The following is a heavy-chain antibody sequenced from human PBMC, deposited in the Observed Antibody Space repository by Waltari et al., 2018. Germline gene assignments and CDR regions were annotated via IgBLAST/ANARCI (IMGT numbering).Heavy chain of an antibody. J-gene: IGHJ4*02. CDR3: ARDRRVVPTASYSDY. CDR1: GYTFTSYG. Sequence: QVQLVQSGAEVKKPGASVKVSCKASGYTFTSYGISWVRQAPGQGLEWRGCVSSYNGNTNYAQKFQGRVTMTTDTSTSTAYMDLRNLRSDDTAIYYCARDRRVVPTASYSDYWGQGTLVTVSS. D-gene: IGHD2-21*02. V-gene: IGHV1-18*01. CDR2: VSSYNGNT.